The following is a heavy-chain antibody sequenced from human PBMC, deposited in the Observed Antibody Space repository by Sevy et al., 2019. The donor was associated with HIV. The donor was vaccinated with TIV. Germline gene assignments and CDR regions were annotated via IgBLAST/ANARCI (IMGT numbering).Heavy chain of an antibody. D-gene: IGHD3-3*01. CDR1: GFTFSSYA. J-gene: IGHJ6*02. V-gene: IGHV3-30-3*01. CDR3: ARDPTDFRSTYHLYGLDV. CDR2: TSYDGSNK. Sequence: GGSLRLSCAASGFTFSSYAMHWVLQAPGKGLEWLAVTSYDGSNKEYADSVKGRFTISRDNSKKTLYLQMSSLRPEDTALYYCARDPTDFRSTYHLYGLDVWGQGTTVTVSS.